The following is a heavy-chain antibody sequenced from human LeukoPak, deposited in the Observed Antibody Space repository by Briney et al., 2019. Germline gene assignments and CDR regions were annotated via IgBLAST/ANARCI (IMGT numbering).Heavy chain of an antibody. CDR1: GFTFSSYG. V-gene: IGHV3-30*02. CDR2: IQNDGSNK. Sequence: GGSLRLSCAASGFTFSSYGIHWVRQAPGKGLEWVAFIQNDGSNKYYADFVKGRFTVSRDNSKNTLYLQMSGLRADDTAVYYCARDRGYYSFDYWGQGTLVTVSS. CDR3: ARDRGYYSFDY. D-gene: IGHD3-3*01. J-gene: IGHJ4*02.